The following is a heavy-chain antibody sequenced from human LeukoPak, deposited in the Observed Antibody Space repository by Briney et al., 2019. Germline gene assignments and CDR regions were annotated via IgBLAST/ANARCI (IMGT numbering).Heavy chain of an antibody. D-gene: IGHD6-13*01. CDR1: GFTFSDYY. V-gene: IGHV3-11*01. CDR3: ARVDSSTWYAEDY. J-gene: IGHJ4*02. Sequence: MTGGSLRLSCAASGFTFSDYYMSWIRQAPGKGVEGVSYISSSGSTIYYADSVKGRFTSSRDNAKNSLYLQMNSLRAEDTAVYYCARVDSSTWYAEDYWGQGTLVTVSS. CDR2: ISSSGSTI.